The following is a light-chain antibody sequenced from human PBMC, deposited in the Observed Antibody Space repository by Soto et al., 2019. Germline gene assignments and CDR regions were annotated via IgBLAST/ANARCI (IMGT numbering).Light chain of an antibody. Sequence: DIKMTQSPSTLSASVGDRVTITCRASQSISSWLAWYQQKPGKAPKLLIYDASSLESGVPSRFSGSGSETDFTLTISSLQPEDFATYSCQQSYSSTWTFGQGTKVDIK. CDR3: QQSYSSTWT. J-gene: IGKJ1*01. CDR1: QSISSW. V-gene: IGKV1-5*01. CDR2: DAS.